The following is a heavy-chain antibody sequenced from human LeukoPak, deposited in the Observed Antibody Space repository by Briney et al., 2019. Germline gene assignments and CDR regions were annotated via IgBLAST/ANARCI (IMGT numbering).Heavy chain of an antibody. CDR1: GGSFSGYY. Sequence: KSSETLSLTCAVYGGSFSGYYWSWIRQPPGKGLEWIGETNHSGSTNYNPSLKSRVTISVDTSKNQFSLKLSSVTAADTAVYYCARVFPNYDFWSGYGDAFDVWGQGTMVTVSS. J-gene: IGHJ3*01. V-gene: IGHV4-34*01. CDR3: ARVFPNYDFWSGYGDAFDV. D-gene: IGHD3-3*01. CDR2: TNHSGST.